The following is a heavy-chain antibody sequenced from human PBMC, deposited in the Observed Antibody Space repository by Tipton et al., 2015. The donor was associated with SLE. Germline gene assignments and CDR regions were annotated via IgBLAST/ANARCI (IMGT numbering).Heavy chain of an antibody. Sequence: TLSLTCAVYGGSFSGYYWSWIRQPPGKGLEWIGYIFYSGSTNYNPSLKSRVTISVDTSKNQLSLKLSSVTAADTAVYYCAREGGGDGYNFDYWGQGTLVTVSS. V-gene: IGHV4-59*12. CDR1: GGSFSGYY. CDR2: IFYSGST. CDR3: AREGGGDGYNFDY. D-gene: IGHD5-24*01. J-gene: IGHJ4*02.